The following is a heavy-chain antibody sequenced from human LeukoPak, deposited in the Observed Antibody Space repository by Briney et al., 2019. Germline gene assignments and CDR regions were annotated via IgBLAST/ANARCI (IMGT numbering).Heavy chain of an antibody. V-gene: IGHV4-4*02. D-gene: IGHD3-22*01. CDR3: ASDEATYYYDSSGYRY. CDR1: GGSISSSNW. Sequence: SETLSLTCAVSGGSISSSNWWSWVRQPPGKGLEWIGEIYHSGSTNYNPSLKSRVTISVDKSKNQFSLKLSSVTAADTAVYYCASDEATYYYDSSGYRYWGQGTLVTVSS. J-gene: IGHJ4*02. CDR2: IYHSGST.